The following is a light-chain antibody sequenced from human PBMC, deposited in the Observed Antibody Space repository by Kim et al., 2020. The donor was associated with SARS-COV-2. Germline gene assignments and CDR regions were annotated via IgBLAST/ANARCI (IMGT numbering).Light chain of an antibody. V-gene: IGLV3-1*01. CDR3: QAWDSSTAWV. Sequence: SYELTQPPSMSVSPGQTASFTCSGDKLGDKYASWYQQKPGQSPVLVIYQDSKRPSGIPERFSGSNSGNTATLTISGTQAMDEADYYCQAWDSSTAWVFGGGTQLTVL. CDR1: KLGDKY. J-gene: IGLJ2*01. CDR2: QDS.